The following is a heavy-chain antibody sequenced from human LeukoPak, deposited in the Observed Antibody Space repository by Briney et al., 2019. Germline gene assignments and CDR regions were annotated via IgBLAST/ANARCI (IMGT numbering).Heavy chain of an antibody. V-gene: IGHV4-34*01. CDR3: ARRSTLRVAAAGYGYMDV. CDR2: INHSGST. Sequence: PSETLSLTCAVYGGSFSGYYWSWIRQPPGKGLEWIGEINHSGSTNYNPSLKSRVTISVDTSKNQFSLKLSSVTAADTAVYYCARRSTLRVAAAGYGYMDVWGKGTTVTVSS. CDR1: GGSFSGYY. D-gene: IGHD6-13*01. J-gene: IGHJ6*03.